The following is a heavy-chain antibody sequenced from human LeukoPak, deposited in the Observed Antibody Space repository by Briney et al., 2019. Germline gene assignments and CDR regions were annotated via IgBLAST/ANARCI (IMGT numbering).Heavy chain of an antibody. CDR1: GGSISSSNW. CDR3: ARGKGVQLWNFDY. V-gene: IGHV4-4*02. CDR2: IYHSGST. D-gene: IGHD5-18*01. J-gene: IGHJ4*02. Sequence: PSETLSLTCAVSGGSISSSNWWSWVRQPPGKGLEWIGEIYHSGSTNYNPSLKSRVTISVDTSKNQFSLKLSSVTAADTAVYYCARGKGVQLWNFDYWGQGTLVTVSS.